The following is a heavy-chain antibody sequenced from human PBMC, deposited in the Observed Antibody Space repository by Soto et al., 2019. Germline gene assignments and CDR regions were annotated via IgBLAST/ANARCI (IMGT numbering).Heavy chain of an antibody. D-gene: IGHD6-19*01. V-gene: IGHV4-39*01. J-gene: IGHJ6*02. CDR2: IYYSGST. CDR3: ARHHSSGWYEDYYYGMDV. CDR1: GGSISSSGCY. Sequence: SETLSLTCTVSGGSISSSGCYWGWIRQPPGKGLEWIGSIYYSGSTYYNPSLKSRVTISVDTSKNQFSLKLSSVTAADTAVYYCARHHSSGWYEDYYYGMDVWGQGTTLTVSS.